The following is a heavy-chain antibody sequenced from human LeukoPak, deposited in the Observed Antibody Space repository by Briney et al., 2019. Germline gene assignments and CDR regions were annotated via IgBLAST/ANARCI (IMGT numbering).Heavy chain of an antibody. J-gene: IGHJ4*02. CDR1: GYTFSGYY. V-gene: IGHV1-2*02. Sequence: ASVKVSCKASGYTFSGYYIHWVRQAPGKGLEWMGWINCKNGGTKYAQKFQGRVTMTRDTSTSTVYMELSSLRSEDTAVYHCARGIAAAGTRNPFDYWGQGTLVTVSS. CDR2: INCKNGGT. D-gene: IGHD6-13*01. CDR3: ARGIAAAGTRNPFDY.